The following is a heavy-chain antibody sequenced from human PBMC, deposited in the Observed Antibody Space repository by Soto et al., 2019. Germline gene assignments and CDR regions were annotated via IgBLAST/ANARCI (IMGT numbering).Heavy chain of an antibody. V-gene: IGHV3-74*01. J-gene: IGHJ4*02. CDR1: GFTFSSYW. CDR3: ARALRSSGWAPYPHYFDY. CDR2: INSDGSST. D-gene: IGHD6-19*01. Sequence: PGGSLRLSCAASGFTFSSYWMHWVRQAPGKGLVWVSRINSDGSSTSYADSVKGRFTISRDNAKNTLYLQMNSLRAEDTAVYYCARALRSSGWAPYPHYFDYWGQGTLVTVSS.